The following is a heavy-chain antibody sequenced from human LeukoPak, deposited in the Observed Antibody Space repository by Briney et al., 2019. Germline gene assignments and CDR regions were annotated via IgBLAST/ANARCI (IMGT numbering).Heavy chain of an antibody. D-gene: IGHD6-13*01. V-gene: IGHV3-23*01. J-gene: IGHJ5*02. Sequence: GGSLRLSCAASGFTFSNFAMMWVRQAPGTGLQWVSTITGYGATFYADSVRGRFTIFRDTSMNTLFLQMNSLGAEDTAVYYCAKGAAAGKVDWFDPWGQGTLITVSS. CDR2: ITGYGAT. CDR1: GFTFSNFA. CDR3: AKGAAAGKVDWFDP.